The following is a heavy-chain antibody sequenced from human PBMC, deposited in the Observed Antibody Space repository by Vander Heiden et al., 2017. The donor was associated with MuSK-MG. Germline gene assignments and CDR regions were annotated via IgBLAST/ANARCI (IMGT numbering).Heavy chain of an antibody. CDR3: AKSGRYCSSTSCSYY. CDR1: GFTFSSYA. D-gene: IGHD2-2*01. V-gene: IGHV3-23*01. Sequence: EVQLLESGGGLVQPGGSLRLSCAASGFTFSSYAMSWVRQAPGKGLEWVSAISGSGGSTYYADSVKGRFTISRDNSKNTLYMQMNRLRAEDTAVYYCAKSGRYCSSTSCSYYWGQGTMVTVSS. CDR2: ISGSGGST. J-gene: IGHJ4*02.